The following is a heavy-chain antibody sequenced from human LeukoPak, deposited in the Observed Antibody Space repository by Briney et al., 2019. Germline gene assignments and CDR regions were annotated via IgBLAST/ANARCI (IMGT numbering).Heavy chain of an antibody. CDR3: ASGGVYFDY. V-gene: IGHV4-59*01. Sequence: PSETLSLTCTVSGGSISSYYWSWIRQPPGKGLEWIGFIYYTGSTSYNPSLKSRLTISLDTSKNHFSLKLNSLTAADTAVYYCASGGVYFDYWGQGILVTVSS. J-gene: IGHJ4*02. CDR2: IYYTGST. D-gene: IGHD3-3*01. CDR1: GGSISSYY.